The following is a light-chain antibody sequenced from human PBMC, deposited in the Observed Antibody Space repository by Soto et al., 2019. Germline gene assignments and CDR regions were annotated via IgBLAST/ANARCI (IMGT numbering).Light chain of an antibody. Sequence: QSALTQPPFASGSPGQSVAISCTGTSSDVGGYNYVSWYQQHPGKAPKLMIYEVSKRPSGVPDRFSGSKSGSTASLTVSGLQAEDEADYYCSSYARNRDILFGGGTKLTVL. CDR1: SSDVGGYNY. V-gene: IGLV2-8*01. J-gene: IGLJ2*01. CDR3: SSYARNRDIL. CDR2: EVS.